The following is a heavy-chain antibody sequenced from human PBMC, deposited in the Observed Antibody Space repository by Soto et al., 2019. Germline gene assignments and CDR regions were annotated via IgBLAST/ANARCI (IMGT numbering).Heavy chain of an antibody. Sequence: EVQLVESGGGLIQPGGSLRLSCAASGFIFNTYSMNWVRQAPGKGLEWVSYISGSSQTIFYADSVRGRFTISRDNANNSSYPQMASLRDEDTAVYYCARTLSWRRGPFDSWGQGTLVTVSS. V-gene: IGHV3-48*02. CDR2: ISGSSQTI. CDR3: ARTLSWRRGPFDS. J-gene: IGHJ4*02. CDR1: GFIFNTYS. D-gene: IGHD2-15*01.